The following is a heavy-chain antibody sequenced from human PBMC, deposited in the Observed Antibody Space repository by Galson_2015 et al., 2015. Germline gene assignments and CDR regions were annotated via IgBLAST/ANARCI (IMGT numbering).Heavy chain of an antibody. V-gene: IGHV3-30-3*01. CDR1: GFTFSSCA. D-gene: IGHD6-13*01. CDR3: ARDLRWDSKSWYGVGFDF. CDR2: ISHDGSTT. J-gene: IGHJ4*02. Sequence: SLRLSCAASGFTFSSCAMHWVRQAPGKGLDWVALISHDGSTTYYADSVKGRFTITRDNSRATLYLQVNSLRRDDAAVYYCARDLRWDSKSWYGVGFDFWGQGTLVTVPS.